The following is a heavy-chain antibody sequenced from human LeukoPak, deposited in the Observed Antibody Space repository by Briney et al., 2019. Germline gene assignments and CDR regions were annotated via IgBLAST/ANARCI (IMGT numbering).Heavy chain of an antibody. CDR3: VRVGFSERWDNSGYYYGPFDY. CDR2: ITFSSSII. Sequence: GGSLRLSCAASGFTFSSYSMNWVRQAPGKGLEWVSYITFSSSIIYYADSVEGRFTISRDNAKNSLYLQMNSLRAEDTAVYYCVRVGFSERWDNSGYYYGPFDYWGQGTLVTVSS. D-gene: IGHD3-22*01. V-gene: IGHV3-21*05. CDR1: GFTFSSYS. J-gene: IGHJ4*02.